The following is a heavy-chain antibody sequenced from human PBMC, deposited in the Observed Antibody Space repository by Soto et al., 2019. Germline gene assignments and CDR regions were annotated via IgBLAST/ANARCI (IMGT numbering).Heavy chain of an antibody. Sequence: SLRLSCAASGFTFSSYAMSWVRQAPGKGLEWVSAISGSGGSTYYADSVKGRFTVSRDNSKNTLYLQMNSLRAEDTAVYYCAKDIEDHPSWYYFDYWGQGTLVTVSS. V-gene: IGHV3-23*01. D-gene: IGHD6-13*01. CDR1: GFTFSSYA. CDR2: ISGSGGST. CDR3: AKDIEDHPSWYYFDY. J-gene: IGHJ4*02.